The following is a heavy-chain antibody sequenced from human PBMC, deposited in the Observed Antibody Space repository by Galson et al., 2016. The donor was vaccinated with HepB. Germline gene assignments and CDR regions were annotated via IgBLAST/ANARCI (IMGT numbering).Heavy chain of an antibody. J-gene: IGHJ4*02. CDR3: AKRHEYCPAVGCSVDY. Sequence: LRLSCAASGFTFSGYGMHWVRQAPAKGLEWVAADSMDGRRKFYADSVKGRFTISRDNSNNMLFLQMSSLRADDTAVYYCAKRHEYCPAVGCSVDYWGQGTLVSVSS. CDR1: GFTFSGYG. V-gene: IGHV3-30*18. D-gene: IGHD2/OR15-2a*01. CDR2: DSMDGRRK.